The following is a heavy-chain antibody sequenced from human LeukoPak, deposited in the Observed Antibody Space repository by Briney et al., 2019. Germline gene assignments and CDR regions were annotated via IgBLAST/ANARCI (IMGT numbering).Heavy chain of an antibody. CDR3: AREGFCTNGVCLPPPSAFWFDP. CDR1: GGSFSGYY. CDR2: NNHSGST. J-gene: IGHJ5*02. V-gene: IGHV4-34*01. D-gene: IGHD2-8*01. Sequence: SETLSLTCAVYGGSFSGYYWSWIRQPPGKGLEWIGENNHSGSTNYNPSLKSRVTISVDTSKNQFSLKLSSVTAADTAVYYCAREGFCTNGVCLPPPSAFWFDPWGQGTLVTVSS.